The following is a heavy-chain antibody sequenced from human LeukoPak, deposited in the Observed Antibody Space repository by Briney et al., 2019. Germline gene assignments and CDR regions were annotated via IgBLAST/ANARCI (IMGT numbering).Heavy chain of an antibody. CDR3: ARDAGYCSGGSCPGYNWFDP. Sequence: ASVKVSCKVSGYTLTELSMHWVRQAPGKGLEWMGGFDPEDGETIYAQKFQGRVTMTEDTSTDTAYMELRSLRSEDTAVYYCARDAGYCSGGSCPGYNWFDPWGQGTLVTVSS. CDR2: FDPEDGET. J-gene: IGHJ5*02. V-gene: IGHV1-24*01. D-gene: IGHD2-15*01. CDR1: GYTLTELS.